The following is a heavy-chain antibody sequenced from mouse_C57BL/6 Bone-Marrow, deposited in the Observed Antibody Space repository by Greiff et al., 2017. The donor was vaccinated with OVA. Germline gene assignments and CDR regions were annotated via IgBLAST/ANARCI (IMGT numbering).Heavy chain of an antibody. CDR2: INPYNGGT. Sequence: VQLKESGPVLVKPGASVKMSCKASGYTFTDYYMNWVKQSHGKSLEWLGVINPYNGGTSSNQKFKGKATLTFDKASSTAYMELNSVTSEDSAVYYCARKGYDRVDYWGQGTTLTVSS. CDR1: GYTFTDYY. V-gene: IGHV1-19*01. CDR3: ARKGYDRVDY. D-gene: IGHD2-3*01. J-gene: IGHJ2*01.